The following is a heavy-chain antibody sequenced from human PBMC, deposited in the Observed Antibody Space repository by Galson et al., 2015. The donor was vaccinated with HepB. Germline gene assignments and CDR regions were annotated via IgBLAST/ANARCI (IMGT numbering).Heavy chain of an antibody. D-gene: IGHD3-16*01. CDR3: AKEGHYDYVWGCPGNGMAV. Sequence: SLRLSCAASGFTFSSDAMSWVRQAPGKGLEWVSAISGSGGSRCYADSVKGRFTISRDNSKNTLYLQMNSLRAEDTAVYYCAKEGHYDYVWGCPGNGMAVWGPGTPVTVSS. CDR2: ISGSGGSR. J-gene: IGHJ6*02. V-gene: IGHV3-23*01. CDR1: GFTFSSDA.